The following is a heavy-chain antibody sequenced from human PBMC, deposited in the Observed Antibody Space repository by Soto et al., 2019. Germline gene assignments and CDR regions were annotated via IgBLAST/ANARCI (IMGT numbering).Heavy chain of an antibody. V-gene: IGHV4-59*01. CDR2: IYYSGST. J-gene: IGHJ6*02. CDR1: GGSISGYY. D-gene: IGHD3-3*01. CDR3: ARGAPFTIFGVVSTVLNLSPRYGMDV. Sequence: SETLSLTCSVSGGSISGYYWSWIRQTPEKGLEWIGYIYYSGSTNYNPSLKSRVTMLIDMSKNQFSLKLTSVSAADTAVYYCARGAPFTIFGVVSTVLNLSPRYGMDVWGQGTTVTVSS.